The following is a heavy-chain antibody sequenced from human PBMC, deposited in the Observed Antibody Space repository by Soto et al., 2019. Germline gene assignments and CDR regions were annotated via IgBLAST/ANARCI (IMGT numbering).Heavy chain of an antibody. J-gene: IGHJ4*02. V-gene: IGHV1-18*01. Sequence: ASVKVSCKASGYTFTSYGISWVRQAPGQGLEWMGWISAYNGNTNYAQKLQGRVTMTTDTSTSTAYMELRSLRSDDTAVYYCARGGDVQLEPPAQHFDYWGQGTLVTVPS. CDR3: ARGGDVQLEPPAQHFDY. CDR1: GYTFTSYG. CDR2: ISAYNGNT. D-gene: IGHD1-1*01.